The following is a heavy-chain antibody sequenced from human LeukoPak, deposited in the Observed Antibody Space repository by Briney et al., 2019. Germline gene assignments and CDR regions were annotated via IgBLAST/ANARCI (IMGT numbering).Heavy chain of an antibody. D-gene: IGHD5-24*01. CDR2: IHTSGST. Sequence: KTSETLSLTCTVSGGSISSGSYYWSWIRQPPGKGLAWIGRIHTSGSTNYNPSLKSRVTISVDTSKNQFSLKLSSVTAADTAVYYCARELATMLYYFDYWGQGTLVTVSS. V-gene: IGHV4-61*02. J-gene: IGHJ4*02. CDR3: ARELATMLYYFDY. CDR1: GGSISSGSYY.